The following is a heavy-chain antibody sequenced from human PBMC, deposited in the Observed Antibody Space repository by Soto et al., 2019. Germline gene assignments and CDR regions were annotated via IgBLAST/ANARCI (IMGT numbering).Heavy chain of an antibody. V-gene: IGHV4-59*01. J-gene: IGHJ5*02. CDR3: ASNAAQWLSWFDP. D-gene: IGHD3-22*01. CDR2: IYYSGST. Sequence: ETLSLTCTVSGGSISSYYWSWIPQPPGKGLEWIGYIYYSGSTNYNPSLKSRVTISVDTPKNQFSLKLTSVTAADTAVYYCASNAAQWLSWFDPWGQGTLVTVSS. CDR1: GGSISSYY.